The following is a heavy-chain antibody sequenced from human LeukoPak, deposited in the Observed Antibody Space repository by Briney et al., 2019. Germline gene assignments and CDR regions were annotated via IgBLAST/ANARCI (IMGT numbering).Heavy chain of an antibody. CDR1: GGSISSGDYY. CDR2: IYYSGST. Sequence: SQTLSLTCTVSGGSISSGDYYWSWIRQPPGEGLEWIGYIYYSGSTYYNPSLKSRVTISVDTSKNQFSLKLSSVTAADTAVYYCARGPTIVVVVAAIWFDPWGQGTLVTVSS. J-gene: IGHJ5*02. D-gene: IGHD2-15*01. V-gene: IGHV4-30-4*01. CDR3: ARGPTIVVVVAAIWFDP.